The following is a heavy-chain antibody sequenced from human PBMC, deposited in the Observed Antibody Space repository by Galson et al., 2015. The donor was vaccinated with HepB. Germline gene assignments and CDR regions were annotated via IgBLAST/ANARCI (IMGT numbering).Heavy chain of an antibody. Sequence: SLRLSCAASGFTFSSYGMHWVRQAPGKGLEWVAVISYDGSNKYYADSVKGRFTISRDNSKNTLYLQMNSLRAEDTAVYYCAKEAADSSGPDEEKYYFDYWGQGTLVTVSS. D-gene: IGHD3-22*01. CDR2: ISYDGSNK. CDR3: AKEAADSSGPDEEKYYFDY. J-gene: IGHJ4*02. V-gene: IGHV3-30*18. CDR1: GFTFSSYG.